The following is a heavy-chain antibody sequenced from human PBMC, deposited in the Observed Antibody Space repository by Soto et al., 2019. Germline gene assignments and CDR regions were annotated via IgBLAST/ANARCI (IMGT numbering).Heavy chain of an antibody. V-gene: IGHV4-59*01. CDR3: ARGVKGFGGDLPHMEV. J-gene: IGHJ6*03. CDR2: IYYSGST. CDR1: GGSIGSYY. Sequence: LVMLRLTWTVSGGSIGSYYWSWIRQPPGKGLKRIGYIYYSGSTNYNPSLKSRFTISEDTSKKQFSLKLSFVTAADTVVFFCARGVKGFGGDLPHMEVLGKGTTVTVSS. D-gene: IGHD2-21*02.